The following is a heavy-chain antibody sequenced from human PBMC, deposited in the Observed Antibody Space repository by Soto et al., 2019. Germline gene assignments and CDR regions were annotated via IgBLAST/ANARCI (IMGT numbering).Heavy chain of an antibody. V-gene: IGHV3-21*01. CDR3: ARDGVDIVATTRYYYYYYMDV. CDR1: GFTFSSYS. CDR2: ISSSSSYI. D-gene: IGHD5-12*01. J-gene: IGHJ6*03. Sequence: EVQLVESGGGLVKPGGSLRLSCAASGFTFSSYSMNWVRQAPGKGLEWVSSISSSSSYIYYADSVKGRFTISRDNAKNTLYLQKNSLIAEETAVYYCARDGVDIVATTRYYYYYYMDVWGKGTTVTVSS.